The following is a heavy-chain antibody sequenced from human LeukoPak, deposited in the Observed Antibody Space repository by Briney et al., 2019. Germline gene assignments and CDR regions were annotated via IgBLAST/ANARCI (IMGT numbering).Heavy chain of an antibody. Sequence: GGSLRLSCAASGFTFSSYSMNWVRQAPGKGLEWVSVIYSGGSTYYADSVKGRFTISRHNSKNTLYLQMNSLRAEDTAVYYCARYGRDGDYYFDYWGQGTLVTVSS. J-gene: IGHJ4*02. CDR1: GFTFSSYS. CDR2: IYSGGST. CDR3: ARYGRDGDYYFDY. V-gene: IGHV3-53*04. D-gene: IGHD4-17*01.